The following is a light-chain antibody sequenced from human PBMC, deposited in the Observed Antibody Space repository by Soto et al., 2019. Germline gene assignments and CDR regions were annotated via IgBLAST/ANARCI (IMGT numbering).Light chain of an antibody. CDR3: QQRSNWPPALS. CDR1: QGIGDT. CDR2: DTS. Sequence: VVTQSPATLSVSPGEGVALSCRASQGIGDTLAWYQHKPGQTPRLLIYDTSTRATGVPARFSGSGSGTDFTLTISSLEPEDFAVYYCQQRSNWPPALSFGGGTKVDIK. J-gene: IGKJ4*01. V-gene: IGKV3-11*01.